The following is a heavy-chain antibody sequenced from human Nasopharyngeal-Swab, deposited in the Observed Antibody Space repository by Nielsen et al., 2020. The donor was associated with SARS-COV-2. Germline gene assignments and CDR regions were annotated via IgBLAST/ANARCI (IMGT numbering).Heavy chain of an antibody. CDR3: ARASRGIFGVVSTFDY. J-gene: IGHJ4*02. V-gene: IGHV4-31*02. D-gene: IGHD3-3*01. Sequence: WIRQPPGKGLEWIGYIYYSGSTYYNPSLKSRVTISVDTSKNQFSLKLSSVTAADTAVYYWARASRGIFGVVSTFDYWGQGTLVTVSS. CDR2: IYYSGST.